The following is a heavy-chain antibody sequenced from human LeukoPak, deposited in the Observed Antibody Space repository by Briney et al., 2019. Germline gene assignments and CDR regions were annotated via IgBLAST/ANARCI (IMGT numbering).Heavy chain of an antibody. V-gene: IGHV3-74*01. CDR1: GFTFSNYW. J-gene: IGHJ4*02. CDR3: ARLLPLDY. CDR2: ISSDGSTT. Sequence: GGSLRLSCAASGFTFSNYWMHWFRQAPGKGLVWVSRISSDGSTTNYADSVKGRFTISRDNAKNTLYLQMKGLRAEDTAMYYCARLLPLDYWGQGTLVTVSS.